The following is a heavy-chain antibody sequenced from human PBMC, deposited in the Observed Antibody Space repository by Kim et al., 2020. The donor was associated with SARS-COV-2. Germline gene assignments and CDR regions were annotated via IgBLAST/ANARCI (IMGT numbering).Heavy chain of an antibody. D-gene: IGHD4-17*01. Sequence: SETLSLTCAVYGGSFSGYYWSWIRQPPGKGLEWIGEINHSGSTNYNPSLKSRVTISVDTSKNQFSLKLSSVTAADTAVYYCARAGAGDDYGDSRFDYWGQGTLVTVSS. V-gene: IGHV4-34*01. J-gene: IGHJ4*02. CDR2: INHSGST. CDR1: GGSFSGYY. CDR3: ARAGAGDDYGDSRFDY.